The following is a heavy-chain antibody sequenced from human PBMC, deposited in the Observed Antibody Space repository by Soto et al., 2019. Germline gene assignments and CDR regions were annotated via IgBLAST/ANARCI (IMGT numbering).Heavy chain of an antibody. V-gene: IGHV4-30-4*01. CDR3: ARAAGPYYYGVDV. CDR2: IYYSVSN. J-gene: IGHJ6*02. D-gene: IGHD6-19*01. Sequence: QVQLQESGPGLVKPSQTLSLTCTVSGGSIKNGDYYWSWIRQTPGKGLEWIGFIYYSVSNSYNPPLKRRVTLSVDTSYNQFSLMLNSVTASDTAVYYCARAAGPYYYGVDVWGQWTTVIDSS. CDR1: GGSIKNGDYY.